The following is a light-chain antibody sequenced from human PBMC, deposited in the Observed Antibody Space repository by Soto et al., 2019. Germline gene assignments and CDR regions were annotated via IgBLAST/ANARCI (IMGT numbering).Light chain of an antibody. CDR2: GAS. V-gene: IGKV3-15*01. J-gene: IGKJ1*01. Sequence: EIVMTQSPATLSVSPGERATLYCRASQSVSSNLAWYQQKPGQAPRLLIYGASTRATGIPARFSGSGSGTEFTLTISSLQSGDFAVYYCQQYNIWPWTFGRGTKVDI. CDR1: QSVSSN. CDR3: QQYNIWPWT.